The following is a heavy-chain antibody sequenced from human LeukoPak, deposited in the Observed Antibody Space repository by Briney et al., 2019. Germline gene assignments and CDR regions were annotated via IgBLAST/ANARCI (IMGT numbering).Heavy chain of an antibody. J-gene: IGHJ3*02. Sequence: PGGSLRLSCAASGFTFSSYAVSWVRQAPGKGLEWVSAISGSGGSTYYADSVKGRFTISRDNSKNTLYLQMNSLRAEDTAVYYCAKFSGGSSSFGAFDIWGQGTMVTVSS. CDR2: ISGSGGST. CDR3: AKFSGGSSSFGAFDI. D-gene: IGHD6-13*01. CDR1: GFTFSSYA. V-gene: IGHV3-23*01.